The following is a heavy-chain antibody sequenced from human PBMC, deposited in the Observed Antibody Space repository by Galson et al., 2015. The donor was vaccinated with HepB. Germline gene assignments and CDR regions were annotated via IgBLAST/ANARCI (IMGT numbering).Heavy chain of an antibody. CDR3: AKYYCSSLNCYLGAFDV. V-gene: IGHV3-30*02. D-gene: IGHD2-2*01. CDR1: EFTFSSYG. J-gene: IGHJ3*01. Sequence: SLRLSCAGSEFTFSSYGINWVRQAPGKGLEWVAFVRYDEANKYFADSVKGRFSISKDNVKNTVYLQMYSLRPEDTAVYYCAKYYCSSLNCYLGAFDVWGPGTMVTVSS. CDR2: VRYDEANK.